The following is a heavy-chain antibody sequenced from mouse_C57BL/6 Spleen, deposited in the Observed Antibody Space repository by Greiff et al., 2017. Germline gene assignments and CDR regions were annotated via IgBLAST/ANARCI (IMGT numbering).Heavy chain of an antibody. CDR1: GFTFSSYG. J-gene: IGHJ2*01. CDR2: ISSGGSYT. D-gene: IGHD1-1*01. CDR3: ARLYGSSYCDY. Sequence: EVHLVESGGDLVKPGGSLKLSCAASGFTFSSYGMSWVRQTPVKRLAWVATISSGGSYTYYPDNVKGRFTITRDNAKNTLYLQMSSLKSEDTAMYYCARLYGSSYCDYWGQGTTLTVSS. V-gene: IGHV5-6*01.